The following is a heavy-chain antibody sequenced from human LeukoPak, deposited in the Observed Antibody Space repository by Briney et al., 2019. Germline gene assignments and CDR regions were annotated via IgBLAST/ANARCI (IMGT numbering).Heavy chain of an antibody. CDR2: IFSNGVNN. CDR3: ARHRGSVFEGYMDV. CDR1: GFTLGNHG. Sequence: PGTSLRLSCAASGFTLGNHGMHWVRQAPRKGLEWVAIIFSNGVNNYCADSMKGRFTISRDTSKNTLFLEMESLRTEDTAVYYCARHRGSVFEGYMDVWGKGTTVTVSS. J-gene: IGHJ6*03. D-gene: IGHD2-8*01. V-gene: IGHV3-33*01.